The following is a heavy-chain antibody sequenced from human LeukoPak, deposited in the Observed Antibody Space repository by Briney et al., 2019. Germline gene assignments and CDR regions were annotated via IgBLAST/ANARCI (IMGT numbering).Heavy chain of an antibody. J-gene: IGHJ3*02. CDR1: GGSISSYY. D-gene: IGHD3-22*01. CDR3: ARHIQDYYDSSGYYRRGDAFDI. CDR2: IYYSGST. Sequence: SETLSLTCTVSGGSISSYYWSWIRQPPGKGLEWIGYIYYSGSTDYNPSLKSRVTLSVDTSKNQFSLKLSSVTAAGTAVYYCARHIQDYYDSSGYYRRGDAFDIWGQGTMVTVSS. V-gene: IGHV4-59*01.